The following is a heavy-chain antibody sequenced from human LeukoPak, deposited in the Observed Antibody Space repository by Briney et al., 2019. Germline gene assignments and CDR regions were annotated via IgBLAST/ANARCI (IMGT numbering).Heavy chain of an antibody. V-gene: IGHV4-31*03. J-gene: IGHJ4*02. Sequence: SETLPLTCTMSSGYIISGCYNFSWLRKPREKVLEWISYFYCSWSTYYNPSLKSRVTISVDTSKNQFSLKLNSVTAADTAVYYCARVRRNLYSSGWAFDYWGQGTLVTVSS. CDR2: FYCSWST. D-gene: IGHD6-19*01. CDR1: SGYIISGCYN. CDR3: ARVRRNLYSSGWAFDY.